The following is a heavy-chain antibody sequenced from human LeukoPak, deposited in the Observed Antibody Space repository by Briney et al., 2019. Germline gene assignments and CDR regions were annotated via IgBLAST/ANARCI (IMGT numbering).Heavy chain of an antibody. CDR2: IKQDESEK. CDR1: GFTLSSYW. J-gene: IGHJ4*02. Sequence: GGSLRLSCAASGFTLSSYWMRWVRQAPGKVLEWVANIKQDESEKNYVDSVKGRFIISRDNAKNSLYLQMNNLRVEDTAVYYYARGGKPAPADYWGQGALVTVSS. CDR3: ARGGKPAPADY. V-gene: IGHV3-7*01. D-gene: IGHD3-16*01.